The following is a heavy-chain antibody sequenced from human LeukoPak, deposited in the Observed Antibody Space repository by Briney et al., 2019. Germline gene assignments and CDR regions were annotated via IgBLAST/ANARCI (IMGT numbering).Heavy chain of an antibody. CDR3: ARGNLMVRGVASGAFDI. D-gene: IGHD3-10*01. V-gene: IGHV4-59*12. CDR2: IYYSGST. CDR1: GGSISSYY. Sequence: KPSETLSLTCTVTGGSISSYYWSWIRHPQGKGLEWIGSIYYSGSTYYNPSLKSRVAISVDTSKNQFSLKLSSVTAADTAVYYCARGNLMVRGVASGAFDIWGQGTMVTVSS. J-gene: IGHJ3*02.